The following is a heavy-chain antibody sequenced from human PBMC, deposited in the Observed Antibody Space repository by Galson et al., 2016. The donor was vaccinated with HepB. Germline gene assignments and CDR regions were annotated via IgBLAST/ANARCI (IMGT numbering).Heavy chain of an antibody. CDR3: ARESDLTIFGLFDY. D-gene: IGHD3-3*01. CDR1: GGSITSGGYY. Sequence: TLSLTCTVSGGSITSGGYYWTWIRQHPEKGLEWIGYIYSSGSLYYNPSLQSRLTLSVDTSKNQFSLNVSSVTAADTAVYYCARESDLTIFGLFDYWGQGTLVTVSS. J-gene: IGHJ4*02. CDR2: IYSSGSL. V-gene: IGHV4-31*03.